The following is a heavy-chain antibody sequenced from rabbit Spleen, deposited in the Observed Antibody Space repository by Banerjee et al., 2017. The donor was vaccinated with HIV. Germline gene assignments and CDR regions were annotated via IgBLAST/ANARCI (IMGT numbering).Heavy chain of an antibody. J-gene: IGHJ4*01. D-gene: IGHD1-1*01. V-gene: IGHV1S45*01. CDR3: ARDLVAVIGWNFNL. Sequence: QEQLVESGGGLVQPGGSLTLTCTASGFSFSSSDYICWVRQAPGKGLEWISCIAGSSSGFTYSATWAKGRFTISKTSSTTVTLQMTSLTAADTATYFCARDLVAVIGWNFNLWGQGTLVTVS. CDR1: GFSFSSSDY. CDR2: IAGSSSGFT.